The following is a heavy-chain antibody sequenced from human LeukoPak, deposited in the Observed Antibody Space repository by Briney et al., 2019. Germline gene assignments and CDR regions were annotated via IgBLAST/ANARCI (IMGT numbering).Heavy chain of an antibody. CDR3: ARQRGYGSGPLDY. V-gene: IGHV5-51*01. CDR1: GYSFTSYW. J-gene: IGHJ4*02. CDR2: IYPGDSDT. D-gene: IGHD3-10*01. Sequence: GESLKISCKASGYSFTSYWIGWVRQMPGKGLEWMGIIYPGDSDTRYSPPFQGQVTILADKSISTAYLQWSSLKASDSAMYYCARQRGYGSGPLDYWGQGTLVTVSS.